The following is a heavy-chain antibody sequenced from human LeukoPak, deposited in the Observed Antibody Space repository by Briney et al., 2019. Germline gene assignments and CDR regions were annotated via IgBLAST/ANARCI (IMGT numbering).Heavy chain of an antibody. Sequence: GGSLRLSCAASGFTFDDYAMHWVRQAPGKGLEWVSGISWNSGSIGYADSVKGRFTISRDNAKNSLYLQVNSLRAEDTALYYCAKPLGYCSGGSCYGPDAFDIWGQGTMVTVSS. CDR3: AKPLGYCSGGSCYGPDAFDI. CDR1: GFTFDDYA. CDR2: ISWNSGSI. J-gene: IGHJ3*02. D-gene: IGHD2-15*01. V-gene: IGHV3-9*01.